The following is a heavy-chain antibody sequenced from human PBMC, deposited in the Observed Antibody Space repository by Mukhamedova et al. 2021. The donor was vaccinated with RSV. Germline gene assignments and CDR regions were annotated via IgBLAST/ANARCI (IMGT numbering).Heavy chain of an antibody. CDR3: AKDQKFTGYDYYYGMDV. CDR2: NK. J-gene: IGHJ6*02. V-gene: IGHV3-30*02. D-gene: IGHD3-16*01. Sequence: NKYYADSVKGRFTISRDNSKNTLHLQMNSLSAEDTAVYYCAKDQKFTGYDYYYGMDVWGQGTTVTVSS.